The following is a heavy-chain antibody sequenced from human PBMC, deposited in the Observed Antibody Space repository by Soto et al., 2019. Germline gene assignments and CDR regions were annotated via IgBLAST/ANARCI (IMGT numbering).Heavy chain of an antibody. D-gene: IGHD4-4*01. J-gene: IGHJ5*02. CDR1: GFTFSSYN. CDR2: ISSSSSTI. CDR3: AKPSDPVKGRQYNWFDP. V-gene: IGHV3-48*01. Sequence: EVQLVESGGGLVQPGGSLRLSCAASGFTFSSYNMNWVRQAPGKGLEWVSYISSSSSTIYYADSVKGRFTISRDNSKNTLYLQMNSLRAEDTAVYYCAKPSDPVKGRQYNWFDPWGQGTLVTVSS.